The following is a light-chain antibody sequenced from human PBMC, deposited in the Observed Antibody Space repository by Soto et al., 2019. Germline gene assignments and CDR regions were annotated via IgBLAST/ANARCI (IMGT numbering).Light chain of an antibody. CDR3: ETWDNNTWV. CDR1: SGHSSYI. Sequence: QSVLTQSSSASASLGSSVRLTCTMSSGHSSYIIAWHQQQTGKAPRFLMKVEGSGSYDKGSGVPDRFSGSSSGADRYLTISNLQFEDEADYFCETWDNNTWVFGGGTKLTVL. CDR2: VEGSGSY. J-gene: IGLJ3*02. V-gene: IGLV4-60*02.